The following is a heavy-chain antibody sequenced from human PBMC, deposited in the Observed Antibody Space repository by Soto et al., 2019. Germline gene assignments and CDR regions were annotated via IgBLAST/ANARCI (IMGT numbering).Heavy chain of an antibody. Sequence: PSETLSLTCAVYGGSFRGYYWNWIRQPPGKGLEWIGEINHSESSNYNPSLKSRVTMSVDTSKNQVSLKMTSVTAADTAVYYCARGRTTDGYKPLKLPANPFEFWGQGTLVTVSS. CDR3: ARGRTTDGYKPLKLPANPFEF. CDR2: INHSESS. V-gene: IGHV4-34*01. J-gene: IGHJ4*02. D-gene: IGHD4-4*01. CDR1: GGSFRGYY.